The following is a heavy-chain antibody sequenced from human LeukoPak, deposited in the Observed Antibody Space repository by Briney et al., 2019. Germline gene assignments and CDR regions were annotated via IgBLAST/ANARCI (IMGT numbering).Heavy chain of an antibody. D-gene: IGHD1-26*01. CDR1: GFTFSSYG. J-gene: IGHJ4*02. Sequence: GGSLRLSCAASGFTFSSYGMHWVRQATGKGLEWVAVISYDGSNKYYADSVKGRFTISRDNSKNTLYLQMNSLRAEDTAVYYCAKDLRGSYLDYWGQGTLVTVSS. V-gene: IGHV3-30*18. CDR2: ISYDGSNK. CDR3: AKDLRGSYLDY.